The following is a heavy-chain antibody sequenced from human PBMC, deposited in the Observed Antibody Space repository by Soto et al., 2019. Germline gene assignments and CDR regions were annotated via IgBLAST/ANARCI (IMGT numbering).Heavy chain of an antibody. D-gene: IGHD6-6*01. Sequence: PSDTLSLTCTVSGGSISSYYWSWIRQPPGKGLEWIGYIYYSGSTNYNPSLKSRVTISVDTSKNQFSLKLSSVTAADTAVYYCAREVAALGFDYWGQGTLVTVSS. V-gene: IGHV4-59*12. CDR2: IYYSGST. J-gene: IGHJ4*02. CDR1: GGSISSYY. CDR3: AREVAALGFDY.